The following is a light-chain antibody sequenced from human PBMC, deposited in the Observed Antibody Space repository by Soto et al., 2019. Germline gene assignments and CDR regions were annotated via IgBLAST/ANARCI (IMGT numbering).Light chain of an antibody. CDR1: QPINSF. CDR3: QQSSSPPHT. Sequence: DIQMTQSPSSLSASVGDRVTITCRASQPINSFLSWSQQKPGQAPKLLIYTASTLQTGVPSRFSGSGYGTEFTLTISGLQPEAFATYYCQQSSSPPHTFGQWTKLEIK. V-gene: IGKV1-39*01. J-gene: IGKJ2*01. CDR2: TAS.